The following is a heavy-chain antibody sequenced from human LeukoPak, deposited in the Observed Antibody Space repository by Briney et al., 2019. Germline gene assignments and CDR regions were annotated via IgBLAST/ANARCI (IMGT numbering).Heavy chain of an antibody. CDR1: GGSISSSNW. CDR2: IYHSGST. Sequence: PSETLSLTCAVSGGSISSSNWWSWVRPPPGKGLEWIGEIYHSGSTNYNPSLKSRVTISVDKSKNQFSLKLSSVTAADTAVYYCADSNRDGYNNEYFQHWGQGTLVTVSS. V-gene: IGHV4-4*02. CDR3: ADSNRDGYNNEYFQH. D-gene: IGHD5-24*01. J-gene: IGHJ1*01.